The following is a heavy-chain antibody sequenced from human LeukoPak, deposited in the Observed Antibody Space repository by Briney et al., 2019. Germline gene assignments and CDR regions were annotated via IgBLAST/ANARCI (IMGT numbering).Heavy chain of an antibody. CDR1: GFTFSRYS. J-gene: IGHJ4*02. CDR2: ISSSSSYI. D-gene: IGHD4-11*01. Sequence: GGSLRLSCAASGFTFSRYSMNWVRQAPGKGLEWVSSISSSSSYIYYADSVKGRFTISRDNAKNSLYLQMNSLRAEDTAVYYCAREGDYNKPPFDYWGQGTLVTVSS. V-gene: IGHV3-21*01. CDR3: AREGDYNKPPFDY.